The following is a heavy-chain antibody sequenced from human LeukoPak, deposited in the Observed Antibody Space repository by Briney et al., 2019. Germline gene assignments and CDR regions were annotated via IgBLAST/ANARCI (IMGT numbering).Heavy chain of an antibody. J-gene: IGHJ4*02. CDR3: AATYYYGSGSYPDDY. CDR2: IYTSGST. V-gene: IGHV4-4*07. CDR1: GGSISSYY. D-gene: IGHD3-10*01. Sequence: PSETLSLTCTVSGGSISSYYWSWIRQPPGKGLEWIGRIYTSGSTNYNPSLKSRVTMSVDTSKNQFSLKLSSVTAADTAVYYCAATYYYGSGSYPDDYWGQGTLVTVSS.